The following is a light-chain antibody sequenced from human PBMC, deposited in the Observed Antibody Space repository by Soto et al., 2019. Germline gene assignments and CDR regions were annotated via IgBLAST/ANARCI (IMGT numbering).Light chain of an antibody. J-gene: IGKJ4*01. Sequence: EIVMTQSPATLSVSPGERATLSCRASQSVSSNLAWYQQKPGQAPRLLIYGASSRATGIPDRFSGSGSGTDFTLTISRLEPEDFAVYYCQQYGSSPPITFGGGTKVDI. CDR1: QSVSSN. CDR2: GAS. CDR3: QQYGSSPPIT. V-gene: IGKV3-20*01.